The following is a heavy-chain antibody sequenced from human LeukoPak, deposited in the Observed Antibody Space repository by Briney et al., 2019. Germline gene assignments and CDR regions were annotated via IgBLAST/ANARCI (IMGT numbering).Heavy chain of an antibody. V-gene: IGHV3-30*18. CDR1: GFTFSSYG. Sequence: GRSLRLSCAASGFTFSSYGMHWVRQAPGKGLEWVAVISYDGSNKYYADSVEGRFTISRDNSKNTLYLQMNSLRAEDTAVYYCAKDFAGAVADLWGQGTLVTVSS. CDR3: AKDFAGAVADL. D-gene: IGHD6-19*01. J-gene: IGHJ4*02. CDR2: ISYDGSNK.